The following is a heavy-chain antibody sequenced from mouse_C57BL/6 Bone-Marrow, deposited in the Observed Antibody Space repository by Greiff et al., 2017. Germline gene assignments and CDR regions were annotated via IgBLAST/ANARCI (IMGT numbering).Heavy chain of an antibody. Sequence: QVQLQQPGAELVKPGASVKLSCKASGYTFTSYWMHWVKQRPGQGLEWIGMIHPNSGSTNYNQKFKGKATLTVDKSSSTAYMQLSSLTSEDSAVXYCSRSFYCYDCPFAYWGQGTLVTVSA. V-gene: IGHV1-64*01. CDR2: IHPNSGST. J-gene: IGHJ3*01. CDR1: GYTFTSYW. D-gene: IGHD1-1*01. CDR3: SRSFYCYDCPFAY.